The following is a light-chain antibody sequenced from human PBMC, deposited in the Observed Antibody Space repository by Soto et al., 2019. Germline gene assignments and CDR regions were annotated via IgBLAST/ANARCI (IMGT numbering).Light chain of an antibody. J-gene: IGKJ2*01. Sequence: DIQMTQSPSTLSASVGDTVTITCRASQTISGWLAWYQQRPGKAPNLLIFDASTLESGVPSRFSGSGSGTTFTLTISSLQSDDFAVYYCQQRTDWPPVYTFGQGTKLEIK. V-gene: IGKV1-5*01. CDR3: QQRTDWPPVYT. CDR1: QTISGW. CDR2: DAS.